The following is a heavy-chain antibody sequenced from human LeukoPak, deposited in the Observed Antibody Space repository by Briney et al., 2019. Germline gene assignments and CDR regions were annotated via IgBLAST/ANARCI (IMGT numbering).Heavy chain of an antibody. CDR2: IYYSGST. D-gene: IGHD3-10*01. CDR1: GGSISSSSYY. V-gene: IGHV4-61*01. CDR3: ARDSSLVRGVRRDDYYYYYMDV. Sequence: SSETLSLTCTVSGGSISSSSYYWGWIRQPPGKGLEWIGYIYYSGSTNYNSSLKSRVTISLDTSKNQFSLKLTSVTAADTAVYYCARDSSLVRGVRRDDYYYYYMDVWGKGTTVTISS. J-gene: IGHJ6*03.